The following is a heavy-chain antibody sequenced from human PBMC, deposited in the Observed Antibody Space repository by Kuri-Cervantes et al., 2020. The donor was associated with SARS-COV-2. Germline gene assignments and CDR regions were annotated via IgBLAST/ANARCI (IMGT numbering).Heavy chain of an antibody. J-gene: IGHJ4*02. D-gene: IGHD1-1*01. V-gene: IGHV3-30-3*01. Sequence: GESLKISCAASGFTFSSYAMHWVRQAPGKGLEWVAVISYDGSNEYYADSVKGRFTISRDNAKNMLFLQMNSLRAEDTAVYYCVRDGDHWNFDYWGQGTLVTVSS. CDR3: VRDGDHWNFDY. CDR2: ISYDGSNE. CDR1: GFTFSSYA.